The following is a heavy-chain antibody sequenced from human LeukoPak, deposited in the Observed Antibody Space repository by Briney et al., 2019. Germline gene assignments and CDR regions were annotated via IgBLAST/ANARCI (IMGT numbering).Heavy chain of an antibody. D-gene: IGHD5-24*01. Sequence: GASVKVSCKASENTFTNYYMHWVRQAPGQGLEWLGIINPSGGSTSYTQKFQDRVTMTRDTSTNTVYMELSSLRSDDTALYYCARVGRDGYNLRGYFDYWGQGTLVTVSS. CDR1: ENTFTNYY. J-gene: IGHJ4*02. CDR3: ARVGRDGYNLRGYFDY. V-gene: IGHV1-46*01. CDR2: INPSGGST.